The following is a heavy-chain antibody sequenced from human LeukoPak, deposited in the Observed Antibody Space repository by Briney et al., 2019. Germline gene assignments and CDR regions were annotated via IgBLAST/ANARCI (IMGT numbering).Heavy chain of an antibody. Sequence: SETLSLTCTVSGGSISYSSYYWGWIRQPPGKGLEWIGSIHYSGSTYYNPSLKSRVTISVDMSKNHFSLRLRSVAAADTAMYYCARGTLYRGWSYYLDFWGQGSQVTVSS. J-gene: IGHJ4*02. V-gene: IGHV4-39*07. CDR1: GGSISYSSYY. D-gene: IGHD6-19*01. CDR3: ARGTLYRGWSYYLDF. CDR2: IHYSGST.